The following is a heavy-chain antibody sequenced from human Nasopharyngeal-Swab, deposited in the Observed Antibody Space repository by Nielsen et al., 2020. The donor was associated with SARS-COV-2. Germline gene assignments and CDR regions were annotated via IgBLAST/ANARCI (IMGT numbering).Heavy chain of an antibody. D-gene: IGHD3-9*01. CDR3: ARDTVLYYDILTGYALDY. Sequence: WIRQPPGKGLEWVSSISSSSSYIYYADSVKGRFTISRDNAKNSLYLQMNSLRAEDTAVYYCARDTVLYYDILTGYALDYWGQGTLVTVS. J-gene: IGHJ4*02. V-gene: IGHV3-21*01. CDR2: ISSSSSYI.